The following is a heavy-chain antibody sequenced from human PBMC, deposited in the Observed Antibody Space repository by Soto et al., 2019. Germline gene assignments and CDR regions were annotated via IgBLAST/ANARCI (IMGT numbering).Heavy chain of an antibody. V-gene: IGHV3-23*01. CDR1: GFTFSNYA. Sequence: PGGSLRLSCAASGFTFSNYAMSWVRQAPGRGLEWVSGISGSGGSTYYADSVKGRFTISRDNSKNTLYLQMNSLRGEDTAVHYCAKDGTAVAGDVWFDPWGQGTPVTVSS. J-gene: IGHJ5*02. D-gene: IGHD6-19*01. CDR3: AKDGTAVAGDVWFDP. CDR2: ISGSGGST.